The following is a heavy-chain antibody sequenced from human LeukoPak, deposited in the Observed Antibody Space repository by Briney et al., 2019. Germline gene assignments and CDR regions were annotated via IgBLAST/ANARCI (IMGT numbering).Heavy chain of an antibody. CDR1: GFTVSSSF. Sequence: GGSLRLSCAASGFTVSSSFMNWVRQAPGKGLEWVSVIYSGGSTYYADSVKGRFTISRDNSKNTLYLQMNSLRAEDTAVYYCARSKSIVGARGYYYYGMDVWGQGTTVTVSS. D-gene: IGHD1-26*01. CDR2: IYSGGST. CDR3: ARSKSIVGARGYYYYGMDV. V-gene: IGHV3-66*01. J-gene: IGHJ6*02.